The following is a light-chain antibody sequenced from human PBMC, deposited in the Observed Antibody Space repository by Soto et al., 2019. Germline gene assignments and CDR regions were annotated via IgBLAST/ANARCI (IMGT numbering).Light chain of an antibody. CDR3: MQALQTPIT. J-gene: IGKJ5*01. Sequence: DIVMTQSPLSLPVTPGEPASISCRSSQSLLHSNGYNYLDWYLQKPGQSPQLLIYLGSNLASGVPDRFSGSGSGTDFTLKISRVDAEDVGVYYCMQALQTPITFGQGTRLEMK. V-gene: IGKV2-28*01. CDR2: LGS. CDR1: QSLLHSNGYNY.